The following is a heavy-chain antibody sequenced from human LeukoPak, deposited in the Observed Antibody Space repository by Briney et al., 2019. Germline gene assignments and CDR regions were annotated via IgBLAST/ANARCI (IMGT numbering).Heavy chain of an antibody. Sequence: PGGSLTLPCVAPGLSFTPKAMHWVRQAPAKGLAWMSYISLAGKNESYADSVMGRFTISRDNSRNTVYLQMNSLRPEDTAVYYCAAHLGSGWHLDYWGQGIRVTVSP. CDR2: ISLAGKNE. CDR1: GLSFTPKA. J-gene: IGHJ4*02. D-gene: IGHD6-19*01. V-gene: IGHV3-30*04. CDR3: AAHLGSGWHLDY.